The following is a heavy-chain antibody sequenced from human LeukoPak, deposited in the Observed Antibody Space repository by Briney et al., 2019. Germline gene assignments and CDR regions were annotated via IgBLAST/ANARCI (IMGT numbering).Heavy chain of an antibody. CDR2: ISDSGGST. CDR3: AKDLDGF. CDR1: GITLSNYG. D-gene: IGHD6-25*01. V-gene: IGHV3-23*01. Sequence: GGSLRLSCAVSGITLSNYGMSWVRQAPGKGLEWVAGISDSGGSTKYADSVKGRFTIARDNRKNTLYLQMNSLRAEDTAVYYCAKDLDGFWGQGTLVTVSS. J-gene: IGHJ4*02.